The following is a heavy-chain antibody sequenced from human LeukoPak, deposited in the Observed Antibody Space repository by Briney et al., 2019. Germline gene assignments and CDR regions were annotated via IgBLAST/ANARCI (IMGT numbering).Heavy chain of an antibody. V-gene: IGHV3-30*04. Sequence: PRGSLRLSCAASGFTFSSYAMHWVRQAPGKGLEWVAVISYDGSNKYYADSVKGRFTISRDNAKNSLYLQMNSLRAEDTALYYCARERANWNYLHYYYYMDVWGKGTTVTVSS. D-gene: IGHD1-7*01. CDR1: GFTFSSYA. J-gene: IGHJ6*03. CDR2: ISYDGSNK. CDR3: ARERANWNYLHYYYYMDV.